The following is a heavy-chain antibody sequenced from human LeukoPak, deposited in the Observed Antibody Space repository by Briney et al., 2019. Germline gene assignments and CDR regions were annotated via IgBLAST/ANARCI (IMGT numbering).Heavy chain of an antibody. J-gene: IGHJ4*02. CDR1: GDSISSNNYF. D-gene: IGHD4-17*01. V-gene: IGHV4-39*01. CDR3: ARDFGDYRVDY. CDR2: ISYNGNT. Sequence: SETLSLTCTVSGDSISSNNYFWGWICQPPGKGLEWIGEISYNGNTYYNPSLKSRVTISVDTSKDQFSLKLSSVIAAGTAVYYCARDFGDYRVDYWGQGTLVTVSS.